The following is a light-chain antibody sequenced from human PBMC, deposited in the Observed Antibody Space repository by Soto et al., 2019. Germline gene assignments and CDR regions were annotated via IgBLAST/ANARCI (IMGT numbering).Light chain of an antibody. CDR1: QSVNTN. CDR3: QQYNNWPRT. V-gene: IGKV3-15*01. CDR2: GAS. Sequence: EIVMTQSPATLSVSPGERATLSCRASQSVNTNLAWYQQKPGQAPRLLIYGASTRATGIPARFTVSGSGTEFTLTISSLQSEDFAVYYCQQYNNWPRTLGQGTKVDIK. J-gene: IGKJ1*01.